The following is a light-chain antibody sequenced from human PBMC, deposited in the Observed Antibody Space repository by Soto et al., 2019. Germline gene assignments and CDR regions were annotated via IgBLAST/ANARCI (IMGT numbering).Light chain of an antibody. CDR3: QLWDSTRDHHV. J-gene: IGLJ1*01. Sequence: SYELTQPPSVSVAPGQTARVTCGGNNIGSKSVHWYQPKPGQAPVFVVYADDDRPSGIPERISGCNSGNTATLTISRVEAGDEADYYCQLWDSTRDHHVFGSGTKLTVL. CDR2: ADD. V-gene: IGLV3-21*02. CDR1: NIGSKS.